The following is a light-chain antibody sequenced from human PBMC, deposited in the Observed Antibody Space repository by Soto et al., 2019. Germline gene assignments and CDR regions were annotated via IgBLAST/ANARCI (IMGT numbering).Light chain of an antibody. CDR2: EVS. J-gene: IGLJ1*01. V-gene: IGLV2-8*01. Sequence: QSALTQPPSASGSPGQSVTMSCTGTSSDVGGYNYVSWYQQHPGKAPKVMIYEVSKRPSGVPDRFSGSKSGNTASLTVSGLQAEDEADYYCSSYAGSNNLFVFGTGTKVTVL. CDR3: SSYAGSNNLFV. CDR1: SSDVGGYNY.